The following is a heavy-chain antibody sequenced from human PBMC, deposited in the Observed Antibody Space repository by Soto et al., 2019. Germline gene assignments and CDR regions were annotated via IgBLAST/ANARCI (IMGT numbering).Heavy chain of an antibody. V-gene: IGHV3-49*04. CDR2: IRSKAYGGTT. CDR1: GFTFGDYA. CDR3: TRVIRPYSSSWDDYGMDV. J-gene: IGHJ6*02. D-gene: IGHD6-13*01. Sequence: PGGSLRLSCTASGFTFGDYAMSWVRQAPGKGLEWVGFIRSKAYGGTTEYAASVKGRFTISRDDSKSIAYLQMNSLKTEDTAVYYCTRVIRPYSSSWDDYGMDVWGQGTTVTVS.